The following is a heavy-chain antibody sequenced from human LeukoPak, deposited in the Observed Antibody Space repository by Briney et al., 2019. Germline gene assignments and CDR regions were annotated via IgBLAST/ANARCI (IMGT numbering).Heavy chain of an antibody. CDR1: GFTFSSYG. Sequence: GGSLRLSCAASGFTFSSYGMHWVRQAPGKGLEWVSHIGTSSSTVYYADSVKGRFTTSRDNAKNSLYLQMSGLRDEDTAVYYCAREMGTTSDSWGQGTLVTVSS. D-gene: IGHD1-7*01. CDR2: IGTSSSTV. V-gene: IGHV3-48*02. CDR3: AREMGTTSDS. J-gene: IGHJ4*02.